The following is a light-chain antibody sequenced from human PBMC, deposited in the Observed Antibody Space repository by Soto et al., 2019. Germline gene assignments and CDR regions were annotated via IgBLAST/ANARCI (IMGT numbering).Light chain of an antibody. J-gene: IGLJ1*01. Sequence: QSVLTQPRSVSAAPAQNVTTSCPRGDSGLGNIYVSWYQQLPGRGPKLLIYYNDKRPSGIPDRFSGSKSGRSATLGITGLQTGDEANYYCGTLDNSLSAYVFGTGTKVTVL. CDR3: GTLDNSLSAYV. CDR1: DSGLGNIY. V-gene: IGLV1-51*01. CDR2: YND.